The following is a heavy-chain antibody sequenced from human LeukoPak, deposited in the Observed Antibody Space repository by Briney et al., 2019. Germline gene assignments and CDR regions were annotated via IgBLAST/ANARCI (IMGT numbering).Heavy chain of an antibody. CDR2: ISSSSSII. Sequence: PGGSLRLSCAASGFTFSSYSMNWVRQAPGKGLEWLSYISSSSSIIYYADSVKGRFTISRDNAKNSLYLQMNSLRAEDTAVYYCARADWGSGSYYNDYWGQGTLVTVSS. V-gene: IGHV3-48*04. D-gene: IGHD3-10*01. J-gene: IGHJ4*02. CDR1: GFTFSSYS. CDR3: ARADWGSGSYYNDY.